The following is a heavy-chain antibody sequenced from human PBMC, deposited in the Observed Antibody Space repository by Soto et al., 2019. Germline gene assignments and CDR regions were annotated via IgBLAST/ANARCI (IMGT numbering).Heavy chain of an antibody. CDR1: GYSISTGFN. D-gene: IGHD2-2*01. J-gene: IGHJ4*02. Sequence: SETLSLTCAVSGYSISTGFNWAWIRQPPGKGLEWIGSIYHSGSTYYNLSLKSRVTISSDASKNQISLKLGSVTAADTALYYYARDWGTGFYQLDSWGQGTLVTVSS. CDR2: IYHSGST. V-gene: IGHV4-38-2*02. CDR3: ARDWGTGFYQLDS.